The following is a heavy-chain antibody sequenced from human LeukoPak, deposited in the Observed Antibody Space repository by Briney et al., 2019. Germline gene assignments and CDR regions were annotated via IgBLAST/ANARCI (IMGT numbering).Heavy chain of an antibody. V-gene: IGHV3-7*01. J-gene: IGHJ4*02. CDR2: IKQDGSDK. Sequence: GGSLRLSCAASGFTFSTYWMSWVRQAPGKGLEWVANIKQDGSDKFYVDSVKGRFTISRDNAKNSMYLQMNSLRAEDTAIYYCARVLPVASRDYWGQGTLVTVSS. CDR3: ARVLPVASRDY. CDR1: GFTFSTYW. D-gene: IGHD2-2*01.